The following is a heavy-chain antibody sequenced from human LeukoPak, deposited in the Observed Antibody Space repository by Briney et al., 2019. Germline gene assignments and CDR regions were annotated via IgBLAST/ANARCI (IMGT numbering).Heavy chain of an antibody. V-gene: IGHV1-69*04. Sequence: SVKVSCKASGYTFTGYYIHWVRQAPGQGLEWMGRIIPILGIANYAQKFQGRVTITADKSTSTAYMELSSLRSEDTAVYYCARVEDYYDSSGYRHYYFDYWGQGTLVTVSS. CDR1: GYTFTGYY. D-gene: IGHD3-22*01. J-gene: IGHJ4*02. CDR2: IIPILGIA. CDR3: ARVEDYYDSSGYRHYYFDY.